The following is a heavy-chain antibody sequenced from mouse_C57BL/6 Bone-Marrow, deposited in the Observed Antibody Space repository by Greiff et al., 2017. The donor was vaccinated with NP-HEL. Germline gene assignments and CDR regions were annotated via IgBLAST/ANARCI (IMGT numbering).Heavy chain of an antibody. CDR3: ARFEDYYGSSFLGY. J-gene: IGHJ2*01. V-gene: IGHV1-55*01. D-gene: IGHD1-1*01. CDR1: GYTFTSYW. CDR2: IYPGSGST. Sequence: QVQLQQSGAELVKPGASVKMSCKASGYTFTSYWITWVKQRPGQGLEWIGDIYPGSGSTNYNEKFKSKATLTVDTSSSTAYMQLSSLTSEDSAVYYCARFEDYYGSSFLGYWGQGTTLTVSS.